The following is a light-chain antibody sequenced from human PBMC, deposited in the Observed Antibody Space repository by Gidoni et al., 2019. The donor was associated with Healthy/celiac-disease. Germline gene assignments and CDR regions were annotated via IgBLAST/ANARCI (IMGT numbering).Light chain of an antibody. J-gene: IGKJ3*01. CDR1: HSVSSSY. Sequence: VLTQSPGTLSLSPGERATLSCRASHSVSSSYLAWYQQKPGQAPRLLIYGASSRATGIPDRFSGSGSGTDFTLTISRLEPEDFAVYYCQQYGSSLFTFGPGTKVDIK. V-gene: IGKV3-20*01. CDR3: QQYGSSLFT. CDR2: GAS.